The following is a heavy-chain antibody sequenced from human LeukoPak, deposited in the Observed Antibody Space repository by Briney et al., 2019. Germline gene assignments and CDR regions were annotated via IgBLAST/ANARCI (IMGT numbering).Heavy chain of an antibody. CDR3: ARIPPTGTVNQIRSWTWFDP. D-gene: IGHD3/OR15-3a*01. CDR1: GFSLSTSGMC. V-gene: IGHV2-70*11. CDR2: IDWDDDK. Sequence: SGPALVKPTQTLTLTCTFSGFSLSTSGMCVSWIRQPPGKALEWLARIDWDDDKYYSTSLKTRLTISKDTSKNQVVLTMTNMDPVDTATYYCARIPPTGTVNQIRSWTWFDPWGQGTLVTVSS. J-gene: IGHJ5*02.